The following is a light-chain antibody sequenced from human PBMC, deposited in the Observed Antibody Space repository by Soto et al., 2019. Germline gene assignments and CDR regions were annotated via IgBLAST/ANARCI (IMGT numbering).Light chain of an antibody. CDR1: QSVSSY. V-gene: IGKV3-11*01. J-gene: IGKJ2*01. Sequence: EIVLTQSPATLSLSPGERATLSCRASQSVSSYLAWYQQKPGQAPRLLIYDASNRATGIPARFSGSGSGTDVTLTISRLEPEDFAVYYCQQRSTWPSGVYPFGQATKLEIK. CDR2: DAS. CDR3: QQRSTWPSGVYP.